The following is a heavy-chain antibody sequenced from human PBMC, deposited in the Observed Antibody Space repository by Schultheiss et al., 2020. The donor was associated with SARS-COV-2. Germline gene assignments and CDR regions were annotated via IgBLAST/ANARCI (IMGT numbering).Heavy chain of an antibody. V-gene: IGHV4-59*01. J-gene: IGHJ4*02. Sequence: SETLSLTCTVSGGSISSYYWSWIRQSPQEGLEWIGSFSPRGSSDYNPSLKSRVTMSVDTSKNQFTLRLNSVTATDTAVYYCARRSDFSDYWGQGTLVTVSS. CDR3: ARRSDFSDY. CDR1: GGSISSYY. CDR2: FSPRGSS.